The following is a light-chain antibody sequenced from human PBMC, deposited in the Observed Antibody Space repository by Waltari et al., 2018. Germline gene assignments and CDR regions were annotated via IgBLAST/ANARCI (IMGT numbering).Light chain of an antibody. V-gene: IGLV2-23*02. CDR1: SSDNGSDNL. CDR3: CSYGESGTVI. CDR2: ETT. J-gene: IGLJ2*01. Sequence: QSALTQPASVSGSPGQSIPISCSGISSDNGSDNLVSWYQPPPDRAPQLIVYETTKRPSGVSNRFSGSKSANTASLAISGLQAEDEAEYYCCSYGESGTVIFGRGTKLTVL.